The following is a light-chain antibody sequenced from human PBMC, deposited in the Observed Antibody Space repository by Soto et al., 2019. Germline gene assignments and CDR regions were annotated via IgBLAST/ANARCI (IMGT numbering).Light chain of an antibody. CDR1: SSDVGGYKY. V-gene: IGLV2-8*01. CDR3: SSYAGINNLGV. CDR2: EVN. J-gene: IGLJ1*01. Sequence: QSALTQPPSASGSPGQSVTISCTGTSSDVGGYKYVYWYQQHPGKAPKLMIFEVNKRPSGVPDRFSGSKSGNTSSLTVSGHQAAEEADYYCSSYAGINNLGVFGTGTKVTVL.